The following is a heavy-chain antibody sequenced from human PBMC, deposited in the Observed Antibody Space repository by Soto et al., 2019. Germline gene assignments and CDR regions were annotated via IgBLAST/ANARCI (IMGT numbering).Heavy chain of an antibody. CDR1: GGTFSSDS. J-gene: IGHJ4*02. V-gene: IGHV1-69*01. CDR2: IIPIFGTA. Sequence: QVQLVQSGAEVKKPGSSVKVSCKASGGTFSSDSINWVRQAPGQGLEWMGEIIPIFGTANYAQKFQGRVTITADESTSTAYMELSSLRSEDTAVYYCARDGGRHSGGIDYWGQGTLVTVSS. D-gene: IGHD1-26*01. CDR3: ARDGGRHSGGIDY.